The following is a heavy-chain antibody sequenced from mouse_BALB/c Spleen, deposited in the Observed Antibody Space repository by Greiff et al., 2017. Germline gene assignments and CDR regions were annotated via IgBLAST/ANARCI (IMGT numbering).Heavy chain of an antibody. V-gene: IGHV5-6*02. J-gene: IGHJ2*01. Sequence: DVKLVESGGDLVKPGGSLKLSCAASGFTFSSYGMSWVRQTPDKRLEWVATISSGGSYTYYPDSVKGRFTISRDNAKNTLYLQMSSLKSEDTAMYYCASPLYGNYPYYWGQGTTLTVSS. CDR3: ASPLYGNYPYY. D-gene: IGHD2-1*01. CDR2: ISSGGSYT. CDR1: GFTFSSYG.